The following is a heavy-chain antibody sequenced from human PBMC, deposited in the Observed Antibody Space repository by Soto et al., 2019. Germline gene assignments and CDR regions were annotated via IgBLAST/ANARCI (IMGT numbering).Heavy chain of an antibody. Sequence: QVQLVQSGAEEKKPGASVKVSCKASGYTFTSYAMHWVRQAPGQRLEWMGWINAGNGNTKYSQKFQGRVTITWDTSASTAYMELSSLRSEDTAVYYCARVGTIFGVVIGQPFDYWGQGTLVTVSS. CDR2: INAGNGNT. CDR3: ARVGTIFGVVIGQPFDY. J-gene: IGHJ4*02. D-gene: IGHD3-3*01. CDR1: GYTFTSYA. V-gene: IGHV1-3*05.